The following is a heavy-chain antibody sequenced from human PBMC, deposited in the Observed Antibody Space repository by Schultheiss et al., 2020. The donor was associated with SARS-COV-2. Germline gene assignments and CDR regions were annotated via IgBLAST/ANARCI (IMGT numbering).Heavy chain of an antibody. CDR2: ISYDGGLK. CDR1: GLTFSSYG. Sequence: GGSLRLSCAASGLTFSSYGMHWVRQAPGKGLEWVAVISYDGGLKYYADSVKGRFTISRDNSRNTLYLQMHILRAQDTAVYYCVRDRSWWTPYNCFDLWGRGTLVTVSS. D-gene: IGHD2-15*01. J-gene: IGHJ5*02. CDR3: VRDRSWWTPYNCFDL. V-gene: IGHV3-30*03.